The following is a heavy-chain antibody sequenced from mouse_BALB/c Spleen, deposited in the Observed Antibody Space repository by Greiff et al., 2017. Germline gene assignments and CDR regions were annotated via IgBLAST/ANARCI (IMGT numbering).Heavy chain of an antibody. D-gene: IGHD1-1*01. J-gene: IGHJ4*01. CDR3: ARGITTVVATDYAMDY. CDR2: ISSGGSYT. Sequence: EVQVVESGGGLVKPGGSLKLSCAASGFTFSSYAMSWVRQSPEKRLEWVAEISSGGSYTYYPDTVTGRFTISRDNAKNTLYLEMSSLRSEDTAMYYCARGITTVVATDYAMDYWGQGTSVTVSS. V-gene: IGHV5-9-4*01. CDR1: GFTFSSYA.